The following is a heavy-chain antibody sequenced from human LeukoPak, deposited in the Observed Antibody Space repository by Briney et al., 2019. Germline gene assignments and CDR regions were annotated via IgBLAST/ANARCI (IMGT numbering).Heavy chain of an antibody. Sequence: GRSLRLSCAASGFTFSNHGMSWVRRAPGKGLEWVSGISGSGKFIYYADSVKGRFTISRDNSKNTLYLQMNSLRAEDTAMYYCAKDLLQSTDIVGVVFDYWGQGTLAIVSS. CDR2: ISGSGKFI. D-gene: IGHD1-26*01. CDR1: GFTFSNHG. CDR3: AKDLLQSTDIVGVVFDY. J-gene: IGHJ4*02. V-gene: IGHV3-23*01.